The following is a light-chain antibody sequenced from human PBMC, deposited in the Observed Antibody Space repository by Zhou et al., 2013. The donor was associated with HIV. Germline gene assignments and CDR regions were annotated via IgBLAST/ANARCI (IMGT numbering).Light chain of an antibody. CDR2: DAS. CDR3: QQYHNWPPFT. J-gene: IGKJ4*01. V-gene: IGKV3-15*01. Sequence: EIVLTQSPATLSLSPGERATLSCTASQSVRSYLAWYQQKPGQAPRLLIYDASTRATGLPGRFSGGGSGTEFTLTISNVQSEDLALYFCQQYHNWPPFTFGGGTKVEMK. CDR1: QSVRSY.